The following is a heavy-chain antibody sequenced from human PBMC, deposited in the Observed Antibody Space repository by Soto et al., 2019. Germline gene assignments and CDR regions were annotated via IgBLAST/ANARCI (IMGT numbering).Heavy chain of an antibody. CDR2: IWYDGSKE. Sequence: QVQLVESGGGVGQSGRSLRLSCAASGFRFSTSVMHWVRQAPGKGLEWVAVIWYDGSKEFYGDSVKGRFTISRDNSKKMVFLQMDSRRGEATAVYYCARVMYSSSSVAERFDYWGQGTLVSVSS. V-gene: IGHV3-33*03. D-gene: IGHD6-6*01. CDR3: ARVMYSSSSVAERFDY. J-gene: IGHJ4*02. CDR1: GFRFSTSV.